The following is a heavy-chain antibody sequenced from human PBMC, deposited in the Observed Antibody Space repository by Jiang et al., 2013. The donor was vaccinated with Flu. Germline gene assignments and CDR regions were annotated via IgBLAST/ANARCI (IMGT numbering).Heavy chain of an antibody. CDR3: TTGPYDSWSALNFDY. CDR2: IKSNTDGGTT. Sequence: RLSCAASGFIFNNAWMSWVRQAPGKGLEWVGRIKSNTDGGTTDYGAPVKGRFTISRDDSKSTLYLQMNSLKTEDTAVYYCTTGPYDSWSALNFDYWGQGTLVTVSS. V-gene: IGHV3-15*01. D-gene: IGHD3-3*01. J-gene: IGHJ4*02. CDR1: GFIFNNAW.